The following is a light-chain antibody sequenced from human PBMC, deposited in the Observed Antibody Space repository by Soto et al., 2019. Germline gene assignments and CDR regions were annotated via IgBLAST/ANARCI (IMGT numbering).Light chain of an antibody. V-gene: IGKV1-39*01. J-gene: IGKJ3*01. Sequence: IQMTQSPSSLSASVGDRVTISCRASQIISTYLNWYQQKPGKAPKLLIFDAASLQSGVPSRFSGGGSRTDFTLTITSLQPEDFATHYCQQTSSAPFTFGPGTKVDIK. CDR3: QQTSSAPFT. CDR2: DAA. CDR1: QIISTY.